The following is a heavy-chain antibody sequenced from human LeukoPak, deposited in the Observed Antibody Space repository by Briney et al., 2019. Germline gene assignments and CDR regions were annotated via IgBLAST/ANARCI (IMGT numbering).Heavy chain of an antibody. D-gene: IGHD7-27*01. Sequence: GGSLRLSCAASGFTFSDYYMSWIRQAPGKGLEWVSYISTSSTYSDYADSVKGRFTISRYNAKNSLYLQMNSLEAEDTAVYYCARDKRRSLGIGFDYWGQGTLVTVSS. V-gene: IGHV3-11*06. J-gene: IGHJ4*02. CDR1: GFTFSDYY. CDR2: ISTSSTYS. CDR3: ARDKRRSLGIGFDY.